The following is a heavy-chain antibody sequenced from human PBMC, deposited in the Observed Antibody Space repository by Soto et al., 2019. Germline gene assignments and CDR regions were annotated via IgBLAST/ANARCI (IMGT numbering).Heavy chain of an antibody. Sequence: SETLSLTCTVSNDSISNPIYYWGWIRQPPGKGLEWIGSIYHTGSSYYNPSLQGRVTISMDKSKNQFSLKLTSVTAADTAIYFCGGRTSLANVQLFVGEISNHNWFDPWSQGTLVTVSS. CDR2: IYHTGSS. CDR3: GGRTSLANVQLFVGEISNHNWFDP. V-gene: IGHV4-39*01. J-gene: IGHJ5*02. CDR1: NDSISNPIYY. D-gene: IGHD3-10*01.